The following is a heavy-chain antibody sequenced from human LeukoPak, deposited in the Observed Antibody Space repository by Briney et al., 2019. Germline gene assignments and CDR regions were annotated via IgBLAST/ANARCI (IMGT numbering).Heavy chain of an antibody. D-gene: IGHD6-13*01. Sequence: SVKVSCKASGGTFSSYAISWVRQAPGQGLEWMGGIIPIFGTANYAQKFQGRVTITADESTSTAYMELSSLRSEDTAVYYCAADGDLAAAGPTDYWGQGTLVTVSS. V-gene: IGHV1-69*13. J-gene: IGHJ4*02. CDR2: IIPIFGTA. CDR1: GGTFSSYA. CDR3: AADGDLAAAGPTDY.